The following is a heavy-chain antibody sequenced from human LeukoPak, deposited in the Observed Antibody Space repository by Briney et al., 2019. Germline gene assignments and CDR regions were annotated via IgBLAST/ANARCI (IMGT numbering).Heavy chain of an antibody. CDR3: AREGISRKMDFDY. CDR2: IRYDGSNK. Sequence: GGSLRLSCAATGFTFSSYGMHWVRQAPGKGLEWVAVIRYDGSNKYYADSVKGRFTISRDNSKNTLYLQMNSLRAEDTAVYYCAREGISRKMDFDYWGQGTLVTVSS. V-gene: IGHV3-33*01. D-gene: IGHD2/OR15-2a*01. J-gene: IGHJ4*02. CDR1: GFTFSSYG.